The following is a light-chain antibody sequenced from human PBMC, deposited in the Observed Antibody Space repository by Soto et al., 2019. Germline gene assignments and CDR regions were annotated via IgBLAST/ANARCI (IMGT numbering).Light chain of an antibody. V-gene: IGKV3-15*01. CDR3: QQYDNLPLT. J-gene: IGKJ3*01. CDR2: GAS. CDR1: QSVGSN. Sequence: ERGMTQSPATLSVSPGERATLSCRASQSVGSNLAWYQQKPGQAPRLLSFGASSRATGVPARFSGSGSGTEFTLTINSLQSEDFAVYFCQQYDNLPLTFGPGTKVDIK.